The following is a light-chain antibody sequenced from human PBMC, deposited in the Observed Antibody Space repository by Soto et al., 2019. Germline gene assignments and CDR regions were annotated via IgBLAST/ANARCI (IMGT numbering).Light chain of an antibody. CDR1: QNINRG. CDR2: DVS. CDR3: HRYDSYSLS. Sequence: DIQRTQSASTLSAPVGDRVNITYRASQNINRGVAGYQQKPGKAPTLLIYDVSNLETGVPSTFSGSGAGPLFSLSISTLQPEDCATYYCHRYDSYSLSLGGGTKVEIQ. J-gene: IGKJ4*02. V-gene: IGKV1-5*01.